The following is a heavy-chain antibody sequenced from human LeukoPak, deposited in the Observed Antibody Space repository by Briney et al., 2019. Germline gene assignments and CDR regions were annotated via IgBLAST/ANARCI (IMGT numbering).Heavy chain of an antibody. V-gene: IGHV5-51*01. CDR3: ARQGYPDY. CDR2: IYPGDSDT. CDR1: GYIYTSYW. Sequence: GVSLKISCNSSGYIYTSYWIGWVRQMPGKGLEWMGIIYPGDSDTRYSPSFQGQVTISADKSISTAYLQWSSLKASDTAMYYCARQGYPDYWGQGTLVTVSS. D-gene: IGHD5-12*01. J-gene: IGHJ4*02.